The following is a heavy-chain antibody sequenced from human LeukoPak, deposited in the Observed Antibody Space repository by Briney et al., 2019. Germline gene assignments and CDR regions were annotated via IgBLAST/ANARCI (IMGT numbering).Heavy chain of an antibody. CDR1: GGSFSGYY. J-gene: IGHJ3*02. Sequence: SETLSLTCAVYGGSFSGYYWSWIRQPPGKGLEWIGEINHSGSTNYNPSLKSRVTISVDTSKNQFSLKLSSVTAADTAVYYCARGRVRGYGSGRLDAFDIWGQGTMDTVSS. D-gene: IGHD3-10*01. CDR2: INHSGST. V-gene: IGHV4-34*01. CDR3: ARGRVRGYGSGRLDAFDI.